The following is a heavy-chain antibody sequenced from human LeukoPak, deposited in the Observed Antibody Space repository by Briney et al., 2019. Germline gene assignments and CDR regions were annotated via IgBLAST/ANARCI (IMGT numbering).Heavy chain of an antibody. CDR2: FDPEDGET. D-gene: IGHD3-3*01. J-gene: IGHJ4*02. V-gene: IGHV1-24*01. CDR3: ATGPHVLRFLEWLR. CDR1: GYTLTELS. Sequence: ASVKVSCKVSGYTLTELSMHWVRQAPGKGLEWMGGFDPEDGETIYAQKFQGRVTMTEDTSTDTAYMELSSLRSEDTAVYYCATGPHVLRFLEWLRWGQGTLVTVSS.